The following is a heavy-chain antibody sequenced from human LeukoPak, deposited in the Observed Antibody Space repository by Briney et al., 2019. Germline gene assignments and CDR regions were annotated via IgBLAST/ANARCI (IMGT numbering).Heavy chain of an antibody. D-gene: IGHD1-20*01. V-gene: IGHV4-30-4*01. CDR1: GGSISSGDYY. CDR3: ARDTISGTTRDVFDI. Sequence: SQTLSLTCTVSGGSISSGDYYWSWIRQPPGKGLEWIGYIYYSGITYYNPSLRSRVTISVDTSKNHFSLKLSSVTAADTAVYYCARDTISGTTRDVFDIWGQGTLVTVSS. J-gene: IGHJ3*02. CDR2: IYYSGIT.